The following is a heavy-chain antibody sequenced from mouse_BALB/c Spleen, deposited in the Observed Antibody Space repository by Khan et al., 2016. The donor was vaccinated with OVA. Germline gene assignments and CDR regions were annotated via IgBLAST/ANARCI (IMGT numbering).Heavy chain of an antibody. CDR1: GFDFSRYW. J-gene: IGHJ3*01. CDR3: ARLERYGQHAN. V-gene: IGHV4-2*02. CDR2: INPGSGTI. Sequence: EVQLQESGGGLVQPGGSLILSCAASGFDFSRYWMSWARQAPGKGQEWIGEINPGSGTINYTPSLKDKFIISRDNAKNTLSLQVRKVRSEDTALDDGARLERYGQHANWGQGTLVTV. D-gene: IGHD2-14*01.